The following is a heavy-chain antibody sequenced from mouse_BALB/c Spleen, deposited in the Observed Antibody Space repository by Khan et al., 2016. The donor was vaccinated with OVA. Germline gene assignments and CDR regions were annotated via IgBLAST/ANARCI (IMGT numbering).Heavy chain of an antibody. CDR2: INPHVGET. CDR1: GYSFTGYF. D-gene: IGHD1-1*01. J-gene: IGHJ2*01. V-gene: IGHV1-20*02. CDR3: ARIYRSDFDY. Sequence: VQLKQSGPELVKPGASVKIYCKASGYSFTGYFMNWVMQSHGKSLEWIGRINPHVGETFYNQKFKDKATLTVDESSSTAHMELRSLAPEDSAVYYCARIYRSDFDYWGQGTTLTVSS.